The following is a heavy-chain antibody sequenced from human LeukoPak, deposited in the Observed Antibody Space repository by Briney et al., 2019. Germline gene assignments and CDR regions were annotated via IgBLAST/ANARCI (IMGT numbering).Heavy chain of an antibody. CDR1: GFTFSSYG. CDR2: IRYDGSNK. CDR3: AALGYCSSTSCYPPSTRYYYMDV. D-gene: IGHD2-2*01. J-gene: IGHJ6*03. V-gene: IGHV3-30*02. Sequence: GGSLRLSCAASGFTFSSYGMHWVRQAPGKGLEWVAFIRYDGSNKYYADSVKGRFTISRDNSKNTLYLQMNSLRAEDTAVYYCAALGYCSSTSCYPPSTRYYYMDVWGKGTTVTVSS.